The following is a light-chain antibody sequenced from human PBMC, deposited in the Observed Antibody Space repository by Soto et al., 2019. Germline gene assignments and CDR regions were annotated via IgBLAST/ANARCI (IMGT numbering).Light chain of an antibody. V-gene: IGKV3-15*01. CDR3: QQYNNWPPENT. CDR1: QSVSSN. Sequence: EIVMTQSPATLSVSPGERATLSCRASQSVSSNLAWYQQKPGQAPRLLIYAASTRATGIPARFSGSGSGTEFTLTISSLQSEDFAVYYCQQYNNWPPENTLGQGTKLEIK. CDR2: AAS. J-gene: IGKJ2*01.